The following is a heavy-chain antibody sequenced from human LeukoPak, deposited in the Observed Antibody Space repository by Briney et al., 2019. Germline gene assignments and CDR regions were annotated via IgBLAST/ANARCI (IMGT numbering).Heavy chain of an antibody. CDR3: ARTSAEVTTDYYYYYMDV. Sequence: PSETLSLTCAVSGGSISSGGYSWSWIRQPPGKGLEWIGYIYYSGSTYYNPSLKSRVTISVDTSKNQFSLKLSSVTAADTAVYYCARTSAEVTTDYYYYYMDVWGKGTTVTISS. V-gene: IGHV4-30-4*07. D-gene: IGHD4-17*01. CDR1: GGSISSGGYS. J-gene: IGHJ6*03. CDR2: IYYSGST.